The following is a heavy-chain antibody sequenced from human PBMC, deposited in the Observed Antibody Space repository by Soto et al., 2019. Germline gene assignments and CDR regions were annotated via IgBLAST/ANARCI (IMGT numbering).Heavy chain of an antibody. V-gene: IGHV1-18*04. CDR3: ARDAKVYYDSSGYYPFDY. J-gene: IGHJ4*02. Sequence: VKVSFKASGYTFTSYGISWVRQAPGQGLEWMGWISAYNGNTNYAQKLQGRVTMTTDTSTSTAYMELRSLRSDDTAVYYCARDAKVYYDSSGYYPFDYWGQGTLVTVSS. CDR1: GYTFTSYG. CDR2: ISAYNGNT. D-gene: IGHD3-22*01.